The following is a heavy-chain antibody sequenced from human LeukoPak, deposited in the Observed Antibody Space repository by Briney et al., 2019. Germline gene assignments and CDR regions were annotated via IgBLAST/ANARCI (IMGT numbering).Heavy chain of an antibody. D-gene: IGHD2-2*01. CDR1: GYAFTSYD. CDR2: MRPNSGNT. CDR3: ARAPFCSSTGCFYWFDP. J-gene: IGHJ5*02. V-gene: IGHV1-8*01. Sequence: ASVKVSCKASGYAFTSYDINWVRQATGQGHEWMGWMRPNSGNTGYAQKFQGRVTMTRNTSISTAYMELSSLRSEDTAVYYCARAPFCSSTGCFYWFDPWGLGTLVTVSS.